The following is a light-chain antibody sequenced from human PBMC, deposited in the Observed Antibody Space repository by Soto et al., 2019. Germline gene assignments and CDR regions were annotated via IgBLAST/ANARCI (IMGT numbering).Light chain of an antibody. J-gene: IGKJ1*01. V-gene: IGKV3-15*01. CDR2: GAS. CDR3: QQYGSSPWT. Sequence: EIVMTQSPATLSVSPGERATLSCRASQSVSSNLAWYQQKPGQAPRLLIYGASTRATGIPARFSGSGSGTEFTLTISSLQSEDFAVYYCQQYGSSPWTFAQRTKVDIK. CDR1: QSVSSN.